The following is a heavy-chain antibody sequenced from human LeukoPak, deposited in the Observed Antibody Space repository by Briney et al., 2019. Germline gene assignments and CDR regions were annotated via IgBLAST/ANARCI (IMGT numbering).Heavy chain of an antibody. CDR2: ISSSGSTI. CDR1: GFTFSDYY. J-gene: IGHJ4*02. CDR3: AKEIPGIAAAHVTLN. D-gene: IGHD6-13*01. V-gene: IGHV3-11*01. Sequence: GGSLRLSCAASGFTFSDYYMSWIRQAPGKGLEWVSYISSSGSTIYYADSVKGRFTISRDNAKNSLYLQMNSLRAEDTAVYYCAKEIPGIAAAHVTLNWGQGTLVTVSS.